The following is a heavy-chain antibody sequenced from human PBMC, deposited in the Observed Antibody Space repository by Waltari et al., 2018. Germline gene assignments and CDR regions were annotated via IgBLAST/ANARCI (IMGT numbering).Heavy chain of an antibody. CDR2: LSPRSVNT. CDR1: GYTFSNYD. V-gene: IGHV1-8*03. CDR3: ARSSSGHYRRVPFDY. Sequence: QVQLVQAGAEVKKHGASVRVPCRASGYTFSNYDIDRVRQATRQGPEWMGWLSPRSVNTGVGHHFQGRITIHRNTSTTTAFMALGSLRPEDTAVYYCARSSSGHYRRVPFDYWGQGTLVIVSS. J-gene: IGHJ4*02. D-gene: IGHD6-19*01.